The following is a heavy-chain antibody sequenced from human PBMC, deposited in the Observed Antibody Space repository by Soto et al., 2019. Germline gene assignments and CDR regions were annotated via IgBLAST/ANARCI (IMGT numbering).Heavy chain of an antibody. J-gene: IGHJ4*01. Sequence: SETLSLTCAVYGGSLSGYYWSWIRQPQGKGLEWIGESNHSGSTNCNPSLKSRVTISVDTSKNQFSLKLSSVTAADTAVYYCASRLGWELLDYWGHGTLVTVSS. CDR3: ASRLGWELLDY. V-gene: IGHV4-34*01. D-gene: IGHD1-26*01. CDR1: GGSLSGYY. CDR2: SNHSGST.